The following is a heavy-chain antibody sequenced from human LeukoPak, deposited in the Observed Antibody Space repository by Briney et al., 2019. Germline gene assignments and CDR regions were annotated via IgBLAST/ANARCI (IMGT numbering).Heavy chain of an antibody. D-gene: IGHD3-22*01. V-gene: IGHV1-18*01. CDR1: GYTFTSYG. CDR2: ISAYNGNT. CDR3: ARGLFYDSSGYSPGDY. Sequence: ASVKVSCKASGYTFTSYGISWVRQAPGQGLEWMGWISAYNGNTNYAQKLQGSVTMTTDTSTSTAYMELRSLRSDDTAVYYCARGLFYDSSGYSPGDYWGQGTLVTVSS. J-gene: IGHJ4*02.